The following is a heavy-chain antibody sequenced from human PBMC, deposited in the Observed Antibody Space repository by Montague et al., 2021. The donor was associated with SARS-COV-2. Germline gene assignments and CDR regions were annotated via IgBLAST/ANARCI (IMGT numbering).Heavy chain of an antibody. CDR1: GFTVSSNY. V-gene: IGHV3-53*04. D-gene: IGHD2-2*01. Sequence: SLRLSCAASGFTVSSNYMSWVCQAPGKGLEWVSALYTGDRIYYADSVKGRFTISRHNSKNTLYLQMNSLRTEDTAIYYCATMPDFDYWGQGTLVTVSS. J-gene: IGHJ4*02. CDR3: ATMPDFDY. CDR2: LYTGDRI.